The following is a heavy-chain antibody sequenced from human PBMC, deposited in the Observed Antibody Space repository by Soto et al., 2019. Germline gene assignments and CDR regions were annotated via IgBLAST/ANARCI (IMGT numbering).Heavy chain of an antibody. CDR3: GRRRYDILTFDP. V-gene: IGHV4-59*08. Sequence: SETLSLTCTVSGGSISSYYWSWIRQPPGKGLEWIGYIYYSGSTNYNPSLKSRVTISVDTSKNQFSLKLSSVTAADTAVYYCGRRRYDILTFDPWGQGTLVTVSS. D-gene: IGHD3-9*01. J-gene: IGHJ5*02. CDR1: GGSISSYY. CDR2: IYYSGST.